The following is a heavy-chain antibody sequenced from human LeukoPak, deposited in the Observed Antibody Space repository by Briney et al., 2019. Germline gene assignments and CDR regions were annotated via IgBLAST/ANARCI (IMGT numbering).Heavy chain of an antibody. J-gene: IGHJ4*02. D-gene: IGHD1-26*01. V-gene: IGHV1-18*01. CDR2: ISGYNGNT. CDR1: GYTFRNYG. Sequence: VASVKVSCKTSGYTFRNYGITWVRQAPGQGLEWMGWISGYNGNTNYAQKVQGRVTMTTDTSTTTAYMELRSLRSDDAALYYCARAGSGSSRFFDYWGQGTLVTVSS. CDR3: ARAGSGSSRFFDY.